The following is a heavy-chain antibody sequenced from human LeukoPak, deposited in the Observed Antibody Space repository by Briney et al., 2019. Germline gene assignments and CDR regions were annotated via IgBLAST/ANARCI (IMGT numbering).Heavy chain of an antibody. CDR2: ISGSGGST. Sequence: GGSLRLSCAASGFTFSSYAMSWVRQAPGKGLEWVSAISGSGGSTYYADSMKGRFTISRDNSKNTLYLQMNSLRAEDTAVYYCAKDFLFSEQWLVPVGDYWGQGTLVTVSS. D-gene: IGHD6-19*01. CDR3: AKDFLFSEQWLVPVGDY. CDR1: GFTFSSYA. V-gene: IGHV3-23*01. J-gene: IGHJ4*02.